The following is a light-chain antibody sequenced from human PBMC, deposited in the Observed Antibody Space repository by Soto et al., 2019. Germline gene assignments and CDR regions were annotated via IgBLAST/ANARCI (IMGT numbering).Light chain of an antibody. J-gene: IGKJ4*01. CDR2: AAS. CDR1: QDVSND. Sequence: AIQMTQSPSSLSGSVGDRVTITCRASQDVSNDLGWYQQKPGKAPNLLIYAASTLQSGVPSRFSGSGSGTDFTLTISSLQPEDSASYYCLQDHEYLTFGGGTKVDIK. CDR3: LQDHEYLT. V-gene: IGKV1-6*01.